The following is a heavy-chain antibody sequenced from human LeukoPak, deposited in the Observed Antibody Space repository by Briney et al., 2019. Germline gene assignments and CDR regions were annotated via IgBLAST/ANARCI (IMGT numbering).Heavy chain of an antibody. CDR3: ARAGSSSWYRGYYYYGMDV. V-gene: IGHV3-23*01. J-gene: IGHJ6*02. Sequence: GGSLTLSCAASGFTFSNYAMSWVRRRQAPGKGLEWVSASSGSGGSTYSADSVKGRFTISRDNAKNTLYLQMNSLRAEDTAVYYCARAGSSSWYRGYYYYGMDVWGQGTTVTVSS. D-gene: IGHD6-13*01. CDR1: GFTFSNYA. CDR2: SSGSGGST.